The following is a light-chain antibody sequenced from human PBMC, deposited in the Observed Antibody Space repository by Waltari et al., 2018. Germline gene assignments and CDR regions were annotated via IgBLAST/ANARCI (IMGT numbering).Light chain of an antibody. Sequence: DIVMTQSPDSLAVSLGERATINCKSSQTVLYSSNKKNYLAWYQKKPGQPPKLVIYWASTRESGVPDRFSASGSGTDFNFTISSLQAEDVAVYYCQQYYTSPYTFAQGTKLEI. J-gene: IGKJ2*01. CDR2: WAS. CDR1: QTVLYSSNKKNY. CDR3: QQYYTSPYT. V-gene: IGKV4-1*01.